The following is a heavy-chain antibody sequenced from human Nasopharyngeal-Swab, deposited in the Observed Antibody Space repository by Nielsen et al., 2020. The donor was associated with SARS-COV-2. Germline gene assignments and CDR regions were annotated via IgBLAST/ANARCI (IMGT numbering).Heavy chain of an antibody. V-gene: IGHV3-21*01. CDR3: ARQDRFYYYLDV. CDR1: GFTFGSFG. Sequence: GESLKISCAGSGFTFGSFGMTWVRQAPGKGLGWVSYISPSSGYIYYAESLKGRITISRDNGKNSVYLLMNSLRADDTAVYFCARQDRFYYYLDVWGKGTTVTVSS. J-gene: IGHJ6*03. D-gene: IGHD3-3*01. CDR2: ISPSSGYI.